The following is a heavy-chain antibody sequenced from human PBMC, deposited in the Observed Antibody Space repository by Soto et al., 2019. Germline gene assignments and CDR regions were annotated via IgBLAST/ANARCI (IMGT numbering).Heavy chain of an antibody. V-gene: IGHV2-5*02. Sequence: QITLKESGPPLVKPTQTLTLTCTFSGFSLSTSGVGVGWIRQPPGKALEWLAVIFWDDDKRYSPSLKDRLTIPTDTSKSPVALTMTNVDPVDTGTYYCAHRRYCQGGSCYAYWGQATLITVPS. D-gene: IGHD2-15*01. CDR2: IFWDDDK. CDR1: GFSLSTSGVG. CDR3: AHRRYCQGGSCYAY. J-gene: IGHJ4*02.